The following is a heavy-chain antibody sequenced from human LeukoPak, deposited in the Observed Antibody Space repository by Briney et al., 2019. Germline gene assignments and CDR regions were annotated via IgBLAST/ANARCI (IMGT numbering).Heavy chain of an antibody. D-gene: IGHD3-10*01. CDR2: IYPGDSDT. CDR3: ARLGSCGLWFGYGMDV. V-gene: IGHV5-51*01. Sequence: GESLKISCKGSGYSFTSYWIGWVRQMPGKGLVWMGIIYPGDSDTRYSPSFQGQVTISADKSISTAYLQWSSLKASDTAMYYCARLGSCGLWFGYGMDVWGQGTTVTVSS. J-gene: IGHJ6*02. CDR1: GYSFTSYW.